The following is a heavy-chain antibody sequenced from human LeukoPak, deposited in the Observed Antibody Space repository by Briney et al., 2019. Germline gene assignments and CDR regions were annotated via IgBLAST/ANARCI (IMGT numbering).Heavy chain of an antibody. V-gene: IGHV4-34*01. Sequence: KPSETLSLTCAVYGGSFSDYYWTWIRQPPGKGLEWIGEINHRGSTHYNPSLKSRVTISVDTSKKQFSLKLSSVTAADTAVYYCATYSTGFDIWAKGQWSPSLQ. D-gene: IGHD6-19*01. J-gene: IGHJ3*02. CDR1: GGSFSDYY. CDR3: ATYSTGFDI. CDR2: INHRGST.